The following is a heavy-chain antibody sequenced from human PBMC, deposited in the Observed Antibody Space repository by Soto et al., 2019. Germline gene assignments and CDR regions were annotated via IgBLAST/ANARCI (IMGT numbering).Heavy chain of an antibody. V-gene: IGHV1-46*01. Sequence: ASVKVSCKASGYTFTSYYMHWVRQAPGQGLEWMGIINPSGGSTSYAQKFQGRVTMTRDTSTSTVYMELSSLRSEDTAVYYCAREKSLWSPAAVLYYYYGMDAWGQGTTVTVSS. CDR3: AREKSLWSPAAVLYYYYGMDA. J-gene: IGHJ6*02. D-gene: IGHD2-2*01. CDR2: INPSGGST. CDR1: GYTFTSYY.